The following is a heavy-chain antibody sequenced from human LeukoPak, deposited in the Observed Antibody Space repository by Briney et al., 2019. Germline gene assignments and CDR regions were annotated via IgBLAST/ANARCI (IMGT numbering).Heavy chain of an antibody. D-gene: IGHD2-8*01. J-gene: IGHJ4*02. CDR3: TTYLGFCTNGVCYDYFDY. CDR1: GGSISSSSYY. CDR2: ISYTGST. V-gene: IGHV4-61*05. Sequence: SETLSLTCPVSGGSISSSSYYWSWIRQPPGKALEWIGYISYTGSTNYSPSLKSRVTMSVDTSKNQFSLRLSSVTAADTAVYYCTTYLGFCTNGVCYDYFDYWGQGTLVTVSS.